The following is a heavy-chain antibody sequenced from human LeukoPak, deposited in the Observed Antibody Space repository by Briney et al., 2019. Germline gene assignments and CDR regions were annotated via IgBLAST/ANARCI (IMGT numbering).Heavy chain of an antibody. D-gene: IGHD1-26*01. CDR3: AKDAVWEHGSYGWFDP. CDR1: GFTFSSYA. J-gene: IGHJ5*02. CDR2: ISGSGGST. V-gene: IGHV3-23*01. Sequence: GGSLRLSCAASGFTFSSYAMSWVRQAPGKGLEWVSAISGSGGSTYYADSVKGRFTISRDNSKNALYLQMNSLRAEDTAVYYCAKDAVWEHGSYGWFDPWGQGTLVTVSS.